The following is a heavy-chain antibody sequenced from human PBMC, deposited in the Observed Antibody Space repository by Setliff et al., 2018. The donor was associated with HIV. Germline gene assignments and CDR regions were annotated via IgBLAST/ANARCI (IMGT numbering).Heavy chain of an antibody. D-gene: IGHD1-26*01. CDR3: ARHYNVNYYVRKDFDY. J-gene: IGHJ4*02. Sequence: SETLSLTCTVSGDSMTSGSFYWSWVRQPAGKGLEWIGQVHSTLSTNYNPSLKSRLSISADTSKNQFSLKLSSVTAADTAVYYCARHYNVNYYVRKDFDYWGQGTLVTVSS. CDR1: GDSMTSGSFY. CDR2: VHSTLST. V-gene: IGHV4-61*09.